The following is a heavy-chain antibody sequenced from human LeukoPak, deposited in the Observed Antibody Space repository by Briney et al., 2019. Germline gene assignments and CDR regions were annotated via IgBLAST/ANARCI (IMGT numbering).Heavy chain of an antibody. CDR2: IWYDGSNK. CDR3: ARDSSDYYGSGTLDY. Sequence: GGSLRHSCAASGFTFSSYGMHWVRQAPGKGLEWVAVIWYDGSNKYYADSVKGRFTISRDNSKNTLYLQMNSLRAEDTAVYYCARDSSDYYGSGTLDYWGQGTLVTVSS. J-gene: IGHJ4*02. D-gene: IGHD3-10*01. V-gene: IGHV3-33*01. CDR1: GFTFSSYG.